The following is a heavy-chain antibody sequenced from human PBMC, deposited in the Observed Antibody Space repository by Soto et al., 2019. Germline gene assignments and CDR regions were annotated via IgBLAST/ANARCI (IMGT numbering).Heavy chain of an antibody. D-gene: IGHD2-21*02. CDR1: GGSISSGDYY. CDR3: ARVPRCGGDCYLDAFDI. V-gene: IGHV4-30-4*01. CDR2: ISYTGRT. J-gene: IGHJ3*02. Sequence: QVQLQESGPGLVKPSQTLSLTCTVSGGSISSGDYYWSWIRQPPGKGLEWIGFISYTGRTYYNPSLQSRVTISVDTSKNQFSLKLNSVTAADTAVYYCARVPRCGGDCYLDAFDIWGQGTMVTVSS.